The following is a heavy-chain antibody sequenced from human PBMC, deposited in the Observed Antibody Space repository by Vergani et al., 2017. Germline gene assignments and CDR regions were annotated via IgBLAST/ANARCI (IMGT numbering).Heavy chain of an antibody. CDR2: INHSGRT. D-gene: IGHD2/OR15-2a*01. CDR1: GGSFSGYY. J-gene: IGHJ6*03. V-gene: IGHV4-34*01. Sequence: QVQLQQWGAGLLKPSETLSLTCAVYGGSFSGYYWSWIRQSPGKGLEWIGEINHSGRTNYNPSLKSRVTISVDTSKNQFSLKLSSVTAADTAVYYCSKDLGGCNSISCSYYMDVWGKGTTVTV. CDR3: SKDLGGCNSISCSYYMDV.